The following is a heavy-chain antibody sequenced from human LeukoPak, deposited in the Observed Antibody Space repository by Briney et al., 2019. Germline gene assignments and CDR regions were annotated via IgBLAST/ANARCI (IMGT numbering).Heavy chain of an antibody. D-gene: IGHD5-12*01. V-gene: IGHV3-21*01. CDR3: ARALRRGYSGYDSGFDY. CDR1: GFTFSSYS. CDR2: ISSSSSYI. Sequence: GGSLRLSCAASGFTFSSYSMNWVRRAPGKGLEWVSSISSSSSYIYYADSVKGRLTISRDNAKNSLYLQMNSLRAEDTAVYYCARALRRGYSGYDSGFDYWGQGTLVTVSS. J-gene: IGHJ4*02.